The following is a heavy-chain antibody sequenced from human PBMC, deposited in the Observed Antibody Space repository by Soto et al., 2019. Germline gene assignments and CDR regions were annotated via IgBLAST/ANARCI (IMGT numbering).Heavy chain of an antibody. Sequence: ASVKVSCKASGYTFTSYDINWVRQATGQGLEWMGWMNPNSGNTGYAQKFQGRVTMTRNTSISTAYMELSSLRSEDTAVYYCARGEVEYGDYEPYYYYGMDVWGQGTTVTVSS. D-gene: IGHD4-17*01. V-gene: IGHV1-8*01. J-gene: IGHJ6*02. CDR3: ARGEVEYGDYEPYYYYGMDV. CDR1: GYTFTSYD. CDR2: MNPNSGNT.